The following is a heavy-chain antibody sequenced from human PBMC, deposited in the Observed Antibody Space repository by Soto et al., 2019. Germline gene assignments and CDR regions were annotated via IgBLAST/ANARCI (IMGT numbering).Heavy chain of an antibody. D-gene: IGHD6-25*01. CDR3: ARWGPIAPANKLQKSNYFDY. CDR1: GYSFTGYW. V-gene: IGHV5-51*01. CDR2: IYPGDSDT. Sequence: GESLKISCKGSGYSFTGYWIGWVRQMPGKGLEWMGIIYPGDSDTRYSPSFQGQVTISADKSISTAYLQWSSLKASDTAMYYCARWGPIAPANKLQKSNYFDYWGQGTLVTVSS. J-gene: IGHJ4*02.